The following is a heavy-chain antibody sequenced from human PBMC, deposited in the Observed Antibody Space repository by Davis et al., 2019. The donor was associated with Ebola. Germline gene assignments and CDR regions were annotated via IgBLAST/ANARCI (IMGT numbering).Heavy chain of an antibody. V-gene: IGHV1-69*06. Sequence: SVKVSCKASGGTFSSYAISWVRQAPGQGLEWMGGIIPIFGTANYAQKFQGRVTITADKSTSTAYMELSSLRSEDTAVYYCARGGPRIFGVVIIPDWFDPWGQGTLVTVSS. CDR3: ARGGPRIFGVVIIPDWFDP. CDR2: IIPIFGTA. CDR1: GGTFSSYA. J-gene: IGHJ5*02. D-gene: IGHD3-3*02.